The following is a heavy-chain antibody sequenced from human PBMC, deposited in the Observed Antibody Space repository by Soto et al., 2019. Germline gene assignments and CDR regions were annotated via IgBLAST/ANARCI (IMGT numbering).Heavy chain of an antibody. CDR3: ARALLGGYDSSGYYYPQPFYYYGMDV. J-gene: IGHJ6*02. V-gene: IGHV4-30-2*01. D-gene: IGHD3-22*01. Sequence: SETLSLTCAVSGGSISSGGYSWSWIRQPPGKGLEWIGYIYHSGSTYYNLSLKSRVTISVDRSKNQFSLKLSSVTAADTAVYYCARALLGGYDSSGYYYPQPFYYYGMDVWGQGTTVTVSS. CDR1: GGSISSGGYS. CDR2: IYHSGST.